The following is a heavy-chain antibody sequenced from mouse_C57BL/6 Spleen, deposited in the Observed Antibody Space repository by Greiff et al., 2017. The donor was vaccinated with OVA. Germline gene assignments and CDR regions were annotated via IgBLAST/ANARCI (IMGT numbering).Heavy chain of an antibody. D-gene: IGHD2-4*01. V-gene: IGHV1-18*01. Sequence: VQLQQSGPELVKPGASVKIPCKASGYTFTDYNMDWVKQSHGKSLEWIGDINPNNGGTIYNQKFKGKATLTVDKSSSTAYMELRSLTSEDTAVYYCARSRVYDDYDGYAMDYWGQGTSVTVSS. CDR1: GYTFTDYN. CDR3: ARSRVYDDYDGYAMDY. J-gene: IGHJ4*01. CDR2: INPNNGGT.